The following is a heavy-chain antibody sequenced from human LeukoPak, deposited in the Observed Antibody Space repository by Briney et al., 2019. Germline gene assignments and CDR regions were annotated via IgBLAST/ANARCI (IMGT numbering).Heavy chain of an antibody. CDR2: IWYDGSNK. Sequence: GGSLRLSCAASGFTFSTYDMHWVRQAPGKGLEWVAIIWYDGSNKYYTDSVKGRFTISRDNSRNTLYLQMNSLRAEDTAVYYCARPIAVAGPFDVWGQGTLVTVSS. CDR1: GFTFSTYD. J-gene: IGHJ4*02. CDR3: ARPIAVAGPFDV. V-gene: IGHV3-33*01. D-gene: IGHD6-19*01.